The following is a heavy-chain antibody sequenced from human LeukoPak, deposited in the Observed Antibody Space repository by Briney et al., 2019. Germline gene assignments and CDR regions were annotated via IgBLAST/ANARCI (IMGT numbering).Heavy chain of an antibody. CDR1: GFTFSSYG. D-gene: IGHD6-13*01. CDR3: AREMGQQLGRHYYYYYGMDV. CDR2: IWYDGSNK. J-gene: IGHJ6*02. Sequence: GGSLRLSCAASGFTFSSYGMHWVRQAPGKGLEWVAVIWYDGSNKYYADSVKGRFTISRDNSKNTLYLQMNSLRAEDTAVYYCAREMGQQLGRHYYYYYGMDVWGQGTTVTVSS. V-gene: IGHV3-33*01.